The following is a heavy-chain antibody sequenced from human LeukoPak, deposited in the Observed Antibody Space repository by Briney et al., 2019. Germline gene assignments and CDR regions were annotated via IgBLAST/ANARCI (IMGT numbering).Heavy chain of an antibody. CDR3: AREDY. Sequence: GGSLRLSCAASGFNFSNYWMTWVRQAPGKWLEWVANIKQDGSEKYYVDSVKRRFTIFRDNAKNPLYLHMSSLRAEDTSLYYCAREDYWGQGTLVTVSA. CDR2: IKQDGSEK. CDR1: GFNFSNYW. V-gene: IGHV3-7*01. J-gene: IGHJ4*02.